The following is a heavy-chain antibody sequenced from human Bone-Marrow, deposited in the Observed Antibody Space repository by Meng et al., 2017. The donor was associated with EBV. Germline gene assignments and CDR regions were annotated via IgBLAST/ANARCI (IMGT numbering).Heavy chain of an antibody. CDR3: ARDRWELQKAFEY. J-gene: IGHJ4*02. V-gene: IGHV4-4*02. CDR1: GGSISSNHW. D-gene: IGHD1-26*01. CDR2: IYHSGST. Sequence: QSQLQESGPGLVKPSGTLSLTCAVSGGSISSNHWWSWVRQPPGKGLEWIGEIYHSGSTNFNPSLKSRVTLSLDNSKNQFSLKLSSVTAADTAVYYCARDRWELQKAFEYWGQGTLVTVSS.